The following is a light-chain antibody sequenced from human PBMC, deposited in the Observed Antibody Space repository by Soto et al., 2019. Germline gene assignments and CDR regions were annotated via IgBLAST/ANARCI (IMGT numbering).Light chain of an antibody. CDR1: QSVSSY. J-gene: IGKJ3*01. CDR2: DAS. CDR3: QQRSNWPPGST. Sequence: EIVLTQSPATLSLSPGERATLSCRASQSVSSYLAWYQQKPGQAPRLLIYDASNRATSIPARFSGSGSGTDCTLTICSLEPEDFAVYYCQQRSNWPPGSTFGPGTKVDIK. V-gene: IGKV3-11*01.